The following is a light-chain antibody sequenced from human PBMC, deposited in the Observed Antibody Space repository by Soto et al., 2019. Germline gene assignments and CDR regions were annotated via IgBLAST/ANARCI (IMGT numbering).Light chain of an antibody. J-gene: IGLJ1*01. V-gene: IGLV2-14*01. Sequence: QSALTQPASVSGSPGQSITISCTGTSSDVGGYNFVSWYQQHPGKAPKLMIYDVSNRPSGLSNRFSGSKSGNTASLTISGLQAEDEADYYCSSYTSSSTLVFGTGTKVTVL. CDR3: SSYTSSSTLV. CDR2: DVS. CDR1: SSDVGGYNF.